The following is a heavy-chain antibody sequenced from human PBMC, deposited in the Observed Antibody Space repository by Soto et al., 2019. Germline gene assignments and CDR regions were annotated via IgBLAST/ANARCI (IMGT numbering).Heavy chain of an antibody. CDR3: ARMQFEMDSGDWDYYYGLDV. D-gene: IGHD2-21*02. V-gene: IGHV4-59*01. J-gene: IGHJ6*02. CDR2: MFYGGNT. Sequence: QVQLRESGPGLVKPSETLSLTCSVSGGSISDYFWSWIRQPPGKGPEWIGYMFYGGNTNYNPSLKTRVTMSVDTSKNRLSLKVTSVTAADTAVYYCARMQFEMDSGDWDYYYGLDVWGQGTTVTVSS. CDR1: GGSISDYF.